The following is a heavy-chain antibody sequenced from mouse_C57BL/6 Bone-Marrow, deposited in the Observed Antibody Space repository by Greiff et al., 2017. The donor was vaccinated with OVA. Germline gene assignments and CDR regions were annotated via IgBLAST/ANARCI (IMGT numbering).Heavy chain of an antibody. CDR2: INPNNGGT. Sequence: VQLQQSGPELVKPGASVKISCKASGYTFTDYYMNWVKQSHGKSLEWIGDINPNNGGTSYNQKFKGKATLTVDKSSSTAYMELRSLTSEDSAVYYCAREDAMDYWGQGTSVTVSS. J-gene: IGHJ4*01. CDR3: AREDAMDY. CDR1: GYTFTDYY. V-gene: IGHV1-26*01.